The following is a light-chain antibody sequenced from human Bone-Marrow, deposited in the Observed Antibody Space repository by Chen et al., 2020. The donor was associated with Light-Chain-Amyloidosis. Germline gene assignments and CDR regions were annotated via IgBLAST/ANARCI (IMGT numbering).Light chain of an antibody. CDR1: QSISSY. V-gene: IGKV1-39*01. Sequence: DIQMIQSPSSLSASVGDRVTITCRASQSISSYVNWYQLKPGKAPNLLIFAASSLQSGVPSRFSGGGSGTDFTLTISSLQPEDAATYFCQQGYSSLLLTFGGGTKVEIK. CDR2: AAS. CDR3: QQGYSSLLLT. J-gene: IGKJ4*01.